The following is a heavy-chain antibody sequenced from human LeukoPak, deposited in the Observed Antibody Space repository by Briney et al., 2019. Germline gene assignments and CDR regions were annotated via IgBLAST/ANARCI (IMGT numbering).Heavy chain of an antibody. J-gene: IGHJ4*02. D-gene: IGHD3-22*01. CDR2: IYPGDSHT. Sequence: GESLKISCKGSGYTFTNYWIGWVRQMPGKGLEWMGIIYPGDSHTKYSPSFQGQVTISADKSVSTASLQWSSLKASDTAMYYCARQLYYDSNGYFSPEDYWGQGTLVTVSS. V-gene: IGHV5-51*01. CDR1: GYTFTNYW. CDR3: ARQLYYDSNGYFSPEDY.